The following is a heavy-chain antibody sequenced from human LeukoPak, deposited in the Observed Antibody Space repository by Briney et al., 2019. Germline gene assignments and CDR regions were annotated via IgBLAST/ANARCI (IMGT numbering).Heavy chain of an antibody. CDR2: IYHSGST. Sequence: SQTLSLTCAVSGVSISSGGYSWSWIRQPPGKGLEWIGYIYHSGSTYYNPSLKSRITISIDTSKNHFSLKLSSVTAADTAIYYCARSWFGESIPFDYWGQGTLVTVSS. CDR1: GVSISSGGYS. CDR3: ARSWFGESIPFDY. D-gene: IGHD3-10*01. V-gene: IGHV4-30-2*05. J-gene: IGHJ4*02.